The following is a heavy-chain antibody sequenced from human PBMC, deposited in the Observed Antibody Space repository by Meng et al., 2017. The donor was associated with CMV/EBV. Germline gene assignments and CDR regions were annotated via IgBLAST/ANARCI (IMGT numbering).Heavy chain of an antibody. V-gene: IGHV3-48*04. CDR1: GFTFSSYS. CDR2: ISSSSSTI. D-gene: IGHD2-2*01. Sequence: GESLKISCAASGFTFSSYSMNWVRQAPGKGLEWVSYISSSSSTIYYADSVKGRFTISRDNAKNSLYLQMNSLRAEDTAVYYCARRARGGKYQLLTPPDAFDIWGQGTMVTVSS. CDR3: ARRARGGKYQLLTPPDAFDI. J-gene: IGHJ3*02.